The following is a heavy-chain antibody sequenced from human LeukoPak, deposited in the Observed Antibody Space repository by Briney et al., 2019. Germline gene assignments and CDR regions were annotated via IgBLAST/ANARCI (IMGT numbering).Heavy chain of an antibody. J-gene: IGHJ4*02. Sequence: ASVKVSCKASGYTFTGYFMHWVRQAPGQGLERMGWINPNSGGTNYAQKLQGRVTMTRDMSISTAYMELSRLRSDDTAVYYCARDTSGSYFSYWGQGTLVTVSS. CDR1: GYTFTGYF. V-gene: IGHV1-2*02. CDR3: ARDTSGSYFSY. D-gene: IGHD1-26*01. CDR2: INPNSGGT.